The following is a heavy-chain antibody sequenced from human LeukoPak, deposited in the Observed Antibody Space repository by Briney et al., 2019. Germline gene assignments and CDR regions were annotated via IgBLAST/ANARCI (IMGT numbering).Heavy chain of an antibody. Sequence: SETLSLTCAVYGGSFSGYYWSWIRQPPGKGLEWIGEINHSGSTNYNPSLKSRVAISVDTSKNQFSLKLSSVTAADTAVYYCARGFCSGGSCYSYYYYYGMDVWGQGTTVTVSS. J-gene: IGHJ6*02. CDR2: INHSGST. CDR3: ARGFCSGGSCYSYYYYYGMDV. CDR1: GGSFSGYY. V-gene: IGHV4-34*01. D-gene: IGHD2-15*01.